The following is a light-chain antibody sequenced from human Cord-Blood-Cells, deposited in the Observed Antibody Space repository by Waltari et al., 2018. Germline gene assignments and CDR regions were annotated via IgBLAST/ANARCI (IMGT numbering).Light chain of an antibody. CDR3: SSYTSSSTLEV. Sequence: SALTQPASVSGSPGQSITISCTGTSSDVGGYNYVPWYQQHPGKAPKLMIYDGSKRPSGVSNRFSGSKSGNTASLTISGLQAEDEADYYCSSYTSSSTLEVFGGGTKLTVL. CDR2: DGS. V-gene: IGLV2-14*01. J-gene: IGLJ2*01. CDR1: SSDVGGYNY.